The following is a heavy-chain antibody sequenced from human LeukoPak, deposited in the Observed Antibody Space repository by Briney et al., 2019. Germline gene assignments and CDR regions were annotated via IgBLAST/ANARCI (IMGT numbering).Heavy chain of an antibody. CDR1: GGSFSGCY. J-gene: IGHJ4*02. V-gene: IGHV4-34*01. Sequence: SETLSLTCAVYGGSFSGCYWSWIRQPPGKGLEWIGEINHSGSTNYNPSLKSRVTISVDTSKNQFSLKLSSVTAADTAVYYCASTSPGIFVVPAVAFDYWGQGTLVTVSS. CDR2: INHSGST. D-gene: IGHD2-2*01. CDR3: ASTSPGIFVVPAVAFDY.